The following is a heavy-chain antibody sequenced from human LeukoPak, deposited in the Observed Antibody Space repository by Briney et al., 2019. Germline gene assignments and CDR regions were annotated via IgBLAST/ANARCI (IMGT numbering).Heavy chain of an antibody. D-gene: IGHD3-22*01. CDR1: GFTFSSYA. J-gene: IGHJ4*02. CDR3: ARDLKNYYYDSSGCLGY. V-gene: IGHV3-30-3*01. CDR2: ISYDGSNK. Sequence: GGSLRLSCAASGFTFSSYAMHWVRQAPGKGLERVPVISYDGSNKYYADSVKGRFTISRDNSKNTLYLQMNSLRAEDTAVYYCARDLKNYYYDSSGCLGYWGQGTLVTVSS.